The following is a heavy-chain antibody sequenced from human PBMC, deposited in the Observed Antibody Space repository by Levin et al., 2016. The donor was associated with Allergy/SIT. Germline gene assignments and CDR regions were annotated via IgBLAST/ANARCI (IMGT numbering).Heavy chain of an antibody. CDR3: AKDARDYYDSSGYSI. CDR2: ISYDGSNK. CDR1: GFTFSSYG. D-gene: IGHD3-22*01. V-gene: IGHV3-30*18. Sequence: GESLKISCAASGFTFSSYGMHWVRQAPGKGLEWVAVISYDGSNKYYADSVKGRFTISRDNSKNTLYLQMNSLRAEDTAVYYCAKDARDYYDSSGYSIWGQGTLVTVSS. J-gene: IGHJ4*02.